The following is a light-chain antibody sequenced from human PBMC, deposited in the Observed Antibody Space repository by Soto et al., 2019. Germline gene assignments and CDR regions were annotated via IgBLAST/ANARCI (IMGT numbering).Light chain of an antibody. CDR3: SSYTSTSRYV. Sequence: QSALTQPPSVSGSPGQSVTISCTGTSSDVGKNDRVSWYQQPPGTAHKLIIYEVTNRPSGVPARFSGSKSGNTASLTISGLQAEDEADYYCSSYTSTSRYVFGAGTKVTVL. J-gene: IGLJ1*01. CDR2: EVT. CDR1: SSDVGKNDR. V-gene: IGLV2-18*02.